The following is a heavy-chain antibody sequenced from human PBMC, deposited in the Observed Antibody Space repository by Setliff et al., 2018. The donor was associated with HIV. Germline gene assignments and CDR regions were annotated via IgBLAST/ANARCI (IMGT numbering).Heavy chain of an antibody. D-gene: IGHD1-1*01. CDR2: INGNSGGT. CDR3: ARAAGDWNTFDI. V-gene: IGHV1-2*02. CDR1: GYTFTTYA. Sequence: ASVKVSCKASGYTFTTYAIHWVRQAPGQRLEWMGWINGNSGGTNYAQKFQGRVTMTRDTSISTAYMEMSRLRSDDTAIYYCARAAGDWNTFDIWGQGTMVTVSS. J-gene: IGHJ3*02.